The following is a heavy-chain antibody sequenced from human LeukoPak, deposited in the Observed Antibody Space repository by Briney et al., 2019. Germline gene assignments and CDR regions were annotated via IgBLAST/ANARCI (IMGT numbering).Heavy chain of an antibody. CDR2: IYHSVNT. V-gene: IGHV4-38-2*02. J-gene: IGHJ2*01. CDR3: ARDPGRSKTWYFDL. Sequence: SETLSLTCSVSGYSISSDDYWGWIRQPPGKGLEWIGSIYHSVNTFYNPSLQSRLTISVDTSKNHFSLKLTSVTAADTAVYYCARDPGRSKTWYFDLWGRGTLVTVSS. D-gene: IGHD1-14*01. CDR1: GYSISSDDY.